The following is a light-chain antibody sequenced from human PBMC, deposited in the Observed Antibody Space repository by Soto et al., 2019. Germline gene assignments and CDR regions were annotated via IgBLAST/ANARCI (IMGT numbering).Light chain of an antibody. Sequence: EIMLTQSPGTLSLSPGERATLSCRASQSVYSNSLAWYQQRPGQAPRLLFYDASIRATGIPDRFSGSGSGTDFSLTITRLEPEDFAVYYCHQYGSSPWTFGQGTKVEIK. CDR1: QSVYSNS. CDR3: HQYGSSPWT. V-gene: IGKV3-20*01. J-gene: IGKJ1*01. CDR2: DAS.